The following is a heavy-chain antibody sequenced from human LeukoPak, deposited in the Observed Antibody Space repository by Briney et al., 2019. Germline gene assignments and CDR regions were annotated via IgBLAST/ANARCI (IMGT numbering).Heavy chain of an antibody. CDR2: INPSGGST. D-gene: IGHD6-6*01. CDR3: ARDLRYSSSPQYYFDY. Sequence: ASVKVSCKASGYTFTSYYMHWVRQAPGQGLEWMGTINPSGGSTSYAQKFQGRVTMTRDTSTSTVYMELSSLRSEDTAVYYCARDLRYSSSPQYYFDYWGQGTLVTVSS. V-gene: IGHV1-46*01. J-gene: IGHJ4*02. CDR1: GYTFTSYY.